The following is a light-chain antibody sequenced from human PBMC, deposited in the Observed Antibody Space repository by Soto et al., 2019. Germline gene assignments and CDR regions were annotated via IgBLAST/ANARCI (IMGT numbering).Light chain of an antibody. CDR3: SSYTSSTTPYV. J-gene: IGLJ1*01. V-gene: IGLV2-14*03. CDR1: SSDVGGYNF. Sequence: QSALTQPASMSGSPGQSITISCTGTSSDVGGYNFVSWFQHHPGKAPKLIIYDVSNRPSGVSNRFSGSKSGNTASLTISGLQAEDEAGFYCSSYTSSTTPYVFGTGTKVTVL. CDR2: DVS.